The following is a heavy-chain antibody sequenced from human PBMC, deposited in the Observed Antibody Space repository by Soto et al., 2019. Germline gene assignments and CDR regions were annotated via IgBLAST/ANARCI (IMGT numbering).Heavy chain of an antibody. J-gene: IGHJ4*02. Sequence: GSLRLSCAASGFTFSSYAMSWVRQAPGKGLEWVSAISGSGGSTYYADSVKGRFTISRDNSKNTLYLQMNSLRAEDTAVYYCAIDLAAAAGTGIWGEGTLVTVTS. CDR1: GFTFSSYA. D-gene: IGHD6-13*01. CDR3: AIDLAAAAGTGI. V-gene: IGHV3-23*01. CDR2: ISGSGGST.